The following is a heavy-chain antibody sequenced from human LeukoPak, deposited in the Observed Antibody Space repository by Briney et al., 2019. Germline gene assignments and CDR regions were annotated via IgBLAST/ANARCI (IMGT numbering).Heavy chain of an antibody. V-gene: IGHV1-69*13. CDR3: ARTPLQLPSYEYYYYYYGMDV. D-gene: IGHD5-18*01. CDR2: IIPIFGTA. CDR1: GFTFTSSA. Sequence: ASVKVSCKASGFTFTSSAVQWVRQAPGQGLEWMGGIIPIFGTANYAQKFQGRVTITADESTSTAYMELSSLRSEDTAVYYCARTPLQLPSYEYYYYYYGMDVWGQGTTVTVSS. J-gene: IGHJ6*02.